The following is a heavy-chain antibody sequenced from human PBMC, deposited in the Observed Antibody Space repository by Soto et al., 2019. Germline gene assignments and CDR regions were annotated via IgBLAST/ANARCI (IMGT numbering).Heavy chain of an antibody. CDR3: ARRSSGWYFDY. J-gene: IGHJ4*02. CDR1: GFTFSSYA. Sequence: EVQLFESGGGLVQPGGSVRLSCAASGFTFSSYAMNWVRQAPGKGLEWVSVIRGSGGSTYYAESVKGPFTISRDNSKNSLYLQMNSLRAEDSAVYYCARRSSGWYFDYWGQGTLVTVSS. D-gene: IGHD6-19*01. CDR2: IRGSGGST. V-gene: IGHV3-23*01.